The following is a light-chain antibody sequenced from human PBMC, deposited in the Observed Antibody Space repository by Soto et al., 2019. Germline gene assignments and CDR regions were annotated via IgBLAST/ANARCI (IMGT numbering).Light chain of an antibody. CDR2: GAS. CDR3: QQYNNWWT. V-gene: IGKV3-15*01. CDR1: RSVSNY. J-gene: IGKJ1*01. Sequence: EIVMTQSPATLSLSPWESATLSCRASRSVSNYLAWYQQKPGRAPRLLIYGASTRATGIPARFSGSGSGTEFTLTISSLQSEDFAVYYCQQYNNWWTFGQGTKVDIK.